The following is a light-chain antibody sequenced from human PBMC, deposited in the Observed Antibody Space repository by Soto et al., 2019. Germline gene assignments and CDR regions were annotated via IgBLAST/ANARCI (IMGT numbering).Light chain of an antibody. V-gene: IGKV1-9*01. Sequence: DFQLTQSPSFLSASIGDRVTITCRASEGIDSYLAWYQQKLGKAPRLLFYAASALQGGVPSRFSGSGSGTEFTHTIGGLEHEDFATYYCEQLRSYPRTFGPGTKVDIK. CDR1: EGIDSY. J-gene: IGKJ3*01. CDR3: EQLRSYPRT. CDR2: AAS.